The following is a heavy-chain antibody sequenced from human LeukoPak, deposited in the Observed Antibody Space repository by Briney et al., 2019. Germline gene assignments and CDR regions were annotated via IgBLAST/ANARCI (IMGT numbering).Heavy chain of an antibody. CDR3: ARAIAAAGTWDYYYGMDV. Sequence: GGSLRLSCAASGFTFSSYATHWVRQAPGKGLEWVAVISYDGSNKYYADSVKGRFTISRDNSKNTLYLQMNSLRAEDTAVYYCARAIAAAGTWDYYYGMDVWGQGTTVTVSS. CDR1: GFTFSSYA. J-gene: IGHJ6*02. V-gene: IGHV3-30-3*01. D-gene: IGHD6-13*01. CDR2: ISYDGSNK.